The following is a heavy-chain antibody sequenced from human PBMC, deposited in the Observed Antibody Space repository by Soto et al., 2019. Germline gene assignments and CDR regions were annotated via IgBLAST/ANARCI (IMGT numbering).Heavy chain of an antibody. Sequence: QLQLQESGPRLVKPSETLSLICSVSGGSIRSGSNYWAWIRQPPGKGLDWIGTVYYNGNTYYNASLKSRFPISADTSKNQFSLKLSSVSAADTAVYYCVRQTIVRGVLSWFDPWGQGTLVTVSS. CDR3: VRQTIVRGVLSWFDP. D-gene: IGHD3-10*01. V-gene: IGHV4-39*01. CDR2: VYYNGNT. CDR1: GGSIRSGSNY. J-gene: IGHJ5*02.